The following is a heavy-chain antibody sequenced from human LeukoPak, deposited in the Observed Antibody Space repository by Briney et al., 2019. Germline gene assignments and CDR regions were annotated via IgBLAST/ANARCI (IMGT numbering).Heavy chain of an antibody. D-gene: IGHD2-21*02. V-gene: IGHV3-66*04. CDR2: FYSGGST. CDR1: GFTLSSKY. CDR3: ARPHIVVVTANRWGLDY. J-gene: IGHJ4*02. Sequence: GGSLRLSCAASGFTLSSKYKSWGRQAPGKGVEWGSVFYSGGSTYYADSVKGRFTISRDNSKNTLYLQMNSLRVEDTAVYYCARPHIVVVTANRWGLDYWGQGTLVTVSS.